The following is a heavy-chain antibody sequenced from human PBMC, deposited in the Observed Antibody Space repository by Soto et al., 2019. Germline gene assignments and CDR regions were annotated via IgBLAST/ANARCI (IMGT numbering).Heavy chain of an antibody. CDR1: GFSFGNYA. J-gene: IGHJ4*02. V-gene: IGHV3-23*01. D-gene: IGHD6-19*01. Sequence: EVQLLESGGGLVQPGGSLRLSCAGSGFSFGNYAMSWVRQAPGKGLEWVAAITGSGGRTYHAESVKGRLTISRDNSKNTLYLQMNSLRVEDTAVYYCAKDSWGGAGSGWAHDYWGQGILVTVS. CDR2: ITGSGGRT. CDR3: AKDSWGGAGSGWAHDY.